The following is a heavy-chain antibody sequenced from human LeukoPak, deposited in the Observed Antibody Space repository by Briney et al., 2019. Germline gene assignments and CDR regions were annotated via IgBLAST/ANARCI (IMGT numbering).Heavy chain of an antibody. CDR2: ISYDGNDK. V-gene: IGHV3-30*18. CDR3: AKDLRGYSSGWPADC. CDR1: GFTFSNYG. D-gene: IGHD6-19*01. Sequence: GSLRLSCAASGFTFSNYGMYWVRQAPGKGLGWVAIISYDGNDKYYADSVKGRFSISRDNSRNTLYLKMSSLKPEDTAVYYCAKDLRGYSSGWPADCWGQGTLVTVSS. J-gene: IGHJ4*02.